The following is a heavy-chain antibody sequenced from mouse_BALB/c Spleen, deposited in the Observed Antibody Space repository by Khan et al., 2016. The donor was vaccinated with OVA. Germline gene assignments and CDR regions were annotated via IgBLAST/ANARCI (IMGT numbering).Heavy chain of an antibody. Sequence: QVQLKQSGPGLVSPSQSLSITCTVSGFSLSRYNIHWVRQPPGKGLEWLGMIWGGGGTDYNSTLKSRLSISTDNSKSQVFLKMNSLQTDDTAMYYCARAYYRYDGYDAMDYWGQGTSVTVSS. CDR3: ARAYYRYDGYDAMDY. J-gene: IGHJ4*01. CDR1: GFSLSRYN. V-gene: IGHV2-6-4*01. CDR2: IWGGGGT. D-gene: IGHD2-14*01.